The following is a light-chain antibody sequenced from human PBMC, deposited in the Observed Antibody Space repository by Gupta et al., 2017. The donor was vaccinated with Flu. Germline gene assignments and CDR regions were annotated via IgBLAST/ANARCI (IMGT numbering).Light chain of an antibody. CDR1: TGVVTSSHF. CDR2: DTS. J-gene: IGLJ3*02. V-gene: IGLV7-46*01. CDR3: LLSNGGVVG. Sequence: QAVVTQEPSLTVSPGETVTLTCGSSTGVVTSSHFPYWFQQKPGQAPRTLIYDTSNKHSWTPARFSGSLLGGNAALTLSGAQPEEEADYYCLLSNGGVVGFGGGTKLTVL.